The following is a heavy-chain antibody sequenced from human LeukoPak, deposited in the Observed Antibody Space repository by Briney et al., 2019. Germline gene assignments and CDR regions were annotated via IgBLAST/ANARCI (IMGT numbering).Heavy chain of an antibody. D-gene: IGHD1-1*01. Sequence: GGSLRLSCAASGFPFSEYSMNWVRQAPGEGLEWISYIGISSGNTKYADSVKGRFTISGDNAKNSLYLQMNSLRVEDTAVYYCARDHNYAFDNWGQGTLVTVSS. CDR3: ARDHNYAFDN. CDR1: GFPFSEYS. J-gene: IGHJ4*02. V-gene: IGHV3-11*06. CDR2: IGISSGNT.